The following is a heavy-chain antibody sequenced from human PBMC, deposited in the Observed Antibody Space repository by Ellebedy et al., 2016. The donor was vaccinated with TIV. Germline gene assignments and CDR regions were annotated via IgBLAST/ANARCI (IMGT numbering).Heavy chain of an antibody. CDR2: ISLSSDAI. CDR3: TRDYERLHFDY. CDR1: DFSFRTYD. V-gene: IGHV3-11*01. Sequence: GESLKISCGAADFSFRTYDMSWIRQAPGKGLEWISYISLSSDAIYYADSVKGRFTISRDNARNSLSLQMSSLRAEDTAIYYCTRDYERLHFDYWGQGTLVTVSS. D-gene: IGHD6-25*01. J-gene: IGHJ4*02.